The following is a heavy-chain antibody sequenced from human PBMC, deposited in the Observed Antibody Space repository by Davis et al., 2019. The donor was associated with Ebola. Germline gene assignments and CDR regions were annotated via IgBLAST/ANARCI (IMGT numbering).Heavy chain of an antibody. D-gene: IGHD6-6*01. J-gene: IGHJ4*02. V-gene: IGHV1-18*01. CDR2: ISAYNGNT. CDR3: ASSREYSSSVTYFDY. CDR1: GYTFTSYG. Sequence: ASVKVSCKASGYTFTSYGISWVRQAPGQGLEWMGWISAYNGNTNYAQKLQGRVTITTDTSTSTAYMELRSLRSDDTAVYYCASSREYSSSVTYFDYWGQGTLVTVSS.